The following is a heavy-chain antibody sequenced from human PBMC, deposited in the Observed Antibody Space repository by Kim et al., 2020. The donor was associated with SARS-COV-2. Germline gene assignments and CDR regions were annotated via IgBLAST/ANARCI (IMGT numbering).Heavy chain of an antibody. CDR1: GYTFTSNY. CDR2: INPRGGST. V-gene: IGHV1-46*01. J-gene: IGHJ4*02. Sequence: ASVKVSCKASGYTFTSNYMHWVRQAPGQGLEWMGIINPRGGSTSYAQKFQGRVTMTRDTSTSTVYMELSSLRSEDTAVYYCARDPYSRYYFDYWGQGTLVTVSS. D-gene: IGHD4-4*01. CDR3: ARDPYSRYYFDY.